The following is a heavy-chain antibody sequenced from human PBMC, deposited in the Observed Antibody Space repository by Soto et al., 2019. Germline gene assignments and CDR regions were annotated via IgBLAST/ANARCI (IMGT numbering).Heavy chain of an antibody. D-gene: IGHD1-26*01. V-gene: IGHV4-39*01. CDR1: CGSISSSSYY. CDR3: ARLYRYIVGATTYLDF. Sequence: QLQLQESGPGLVKPSETLSLTCTVSCGSISSSSYYWGWIRKPPGKGLEWIGSIHYSGSTYYTLSPKSRVTISVDTSKNQFALKLSSVTAADTAVYNCARLYRYIVGATTYLDFWGQGTLVTVSS. CDR2: IHYSGST. J-gene: IGHJ4*02.